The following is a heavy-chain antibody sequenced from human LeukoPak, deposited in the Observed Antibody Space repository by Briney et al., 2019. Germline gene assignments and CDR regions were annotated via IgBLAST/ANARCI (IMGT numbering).Heavy chain of an antibody. CDR3: AKDLNYYDSSGYPDY. J-gene: IGHJ4*02. CDR1: GFTFSSYG. V-gene: IGHV3-30*18. D-gene: IGHD3-22*01. Sequence: GGSLRLSCAASGFTFSSYGMHWVRQAPGKGLEWVAVISYDGSNKYYADSVKGRFTISRDNSKNTLYLQMNSLRAEDTAVYYCAKDLNYYDSSGYPDYWGQGTLVTVSS. CDR2: ISYDGSNK.